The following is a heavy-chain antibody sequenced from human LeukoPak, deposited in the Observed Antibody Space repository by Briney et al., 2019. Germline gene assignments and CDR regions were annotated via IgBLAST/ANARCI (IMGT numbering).Heavy chain of an antibody. CDR1: GGSISSGGYY. V-gene: IGHV4-31*03. J-gene: IGHJ5*02. CDR3: ARTSYCRSTRCPDGIWFDP. Sequence: PSETLSLTCTVSGGSISSGGYYWSWIRQHPGKGLEWIGYIYYSGSTYYNPSLKSRVTISVDTSKNQFSLKLSSVTAADTAVYYCARTSYCRSTRCPDGIWFDPWGQGTLVTVSS. D-gene: IGHD2-2*01. CDR2: IYYSGST.